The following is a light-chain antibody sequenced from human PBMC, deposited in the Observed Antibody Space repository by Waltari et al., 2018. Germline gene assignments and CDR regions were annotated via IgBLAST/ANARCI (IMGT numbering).Light chain of an antibody. CDR1: QSLVYTDGISY. CDR2: KVS. J-gene: IGKJ5*01. Sequence: DVGLTQSPLSLPVTLGQPASISCRSSQSLVYTDGISYLNWFHQRPGQAPRRLIYKVSNRDSGVPDRFSGSGSGTDFTLMISSVEADDVGVYFCMQGTHWPVTFGQGTRLEIK. V-gene: IGKV2-30*01. CDR3: MQGTHWPVT.